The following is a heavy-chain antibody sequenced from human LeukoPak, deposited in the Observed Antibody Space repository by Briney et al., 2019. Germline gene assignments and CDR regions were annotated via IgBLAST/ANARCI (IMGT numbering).Heavy chain of an antibody. D-gene: IGHD6-6*01. CDR3: ASLIAARPGRLTNYYYYYYMDV. Sequence: SETLSLXCAVYGGSFSGYYWSWIRQPPGKGLEWIGEINHSGSTNYNPSLKSRVTISVDTSKNQFSLKLSSVTAADTAVYYCASLIAARPGRLTNYYYYYYMDVWGKGTTVTVSS. CDR2: INHSGST. J-gene: IGHJ6*03. V-gene: IGHV4-34*01. CDR1: GGSFSGYY.